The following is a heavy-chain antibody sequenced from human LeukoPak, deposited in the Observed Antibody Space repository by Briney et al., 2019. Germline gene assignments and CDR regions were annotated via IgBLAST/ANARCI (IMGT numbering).Heavy chain of an antibody. CDR3: ARDNWVDC. J-gene: IGHJ5*01. CDR2: IDTSSTTM. CDR1: GLTFSKYS. Sequence: GGSLRLSCAAPGLTFSKYSMTWVRQAPGKGLEWVSFIDTSSTTMYYTDSAKGRFTTSRDNAKNSLYLQMNSLKVEDTAIYYCARDNWVDCWGQGTLVTVSS. V-gene: IGHV3-48*04.